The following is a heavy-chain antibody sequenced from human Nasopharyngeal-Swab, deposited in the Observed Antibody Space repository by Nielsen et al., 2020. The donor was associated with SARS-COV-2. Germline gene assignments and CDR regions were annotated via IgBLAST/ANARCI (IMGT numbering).Heavy chain of an antibody. CDR1: GGTFSSYA. CDR3: ARAHPRSCTDGVCFRSQVYNWFDP. CDR2: IIPIFGTA. Sequence: SVKVSCKDYGGTFSSYAISWVRQAPGQGLEWMGGIIPIFGTANYAQKFQGRVTITADRSTSTAYMEMNSLRSEDTAVYYCARAHPRSCTDGVCFRSQVYNWFDPWGQGTLVTVSS. V-gene: IGHV1-69*06. D-gene: IGHD2-8*01. J-gene: IGHJ5*02.